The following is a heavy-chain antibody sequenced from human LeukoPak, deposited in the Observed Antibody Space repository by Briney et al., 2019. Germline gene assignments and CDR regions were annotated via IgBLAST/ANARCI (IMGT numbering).Heavy chain of an antibody. CDR1: GFIFSSYW. CDR3: ATHSGWRFDY. CDR2: MSRDGSEK. Sequence: PGGTLRLSCAASGFIFSSYWMSWVRQAPGKGLEWVANMSRDGSEKYYVDSVKGRFTISRDNAKSSLYLQMNSLRAEDTAVYYCATHSGWRFDYWGQGTLVTVSS. D-gene: IGHD6-19*01. V-gene: IGHV3-7*01. J-gene: IGHJ4*02.